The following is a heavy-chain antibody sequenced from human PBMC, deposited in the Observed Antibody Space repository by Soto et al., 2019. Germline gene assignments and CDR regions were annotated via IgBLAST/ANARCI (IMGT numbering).Heavy chain of an antibody. CDR3: ARQGFGPLHGLVDV. V-gene: IGHV4-59*08. D-gene: IGHD3-10*01. CDR2: VHHSWGS. CDR1: GGSINSYY. Sequence: QVQLQESGPGLVKPSETLSLSCTVSGGSINSYYWSWIRQSPGKRMEWIGYVHHSWGSSYNTSLQSRVAISRDTTKSQFSPKVTSVTATDTAVYYCARQGFGPLHGLVDVWGQGTTVTVSS. J-gene: IGHJ6*02.